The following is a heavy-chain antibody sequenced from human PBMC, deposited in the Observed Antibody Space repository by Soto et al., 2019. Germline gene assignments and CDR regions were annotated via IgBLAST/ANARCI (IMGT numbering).Heavy chain of an antibody. V-gene: IGHV1-18*01. CDR1: GYTFTSYG. J-gene: IGHJ4*02. D-gene: IGHD2-2*01. CDR2: ISAYNGNT. CDR3: ATPTLLGYGSSTSCIFDY. Sequence: ASVKVSCKASGYTFTSYGISWVRQAPGQGLEWMGWISAYNGNTNYAQKLQGRVTMTADTSTSTAYMELRSLRSEDTAVYYCATPTLLGYGSSTSCIFDYWGQGTLVTASS.